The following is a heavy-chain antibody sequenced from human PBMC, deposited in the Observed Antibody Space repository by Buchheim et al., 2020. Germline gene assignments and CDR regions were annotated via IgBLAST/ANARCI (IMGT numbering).Heavy chain of an antibody. V-gene: IGHV3-30*04. CDR3: ASNAVAGYEGY. Sequence: VQLVESGGGLVQPGGSLRLSCGASGFPFSIYTMHWVRQAPGKGLEWVAVISYDGKNKDYAESVKGRFTISRDNSKHTVDLQMNSLRGDDTAVYYCASNAVAGYEGYWGQGT. CDR2: ISYDGKNK. J-gene: IGHJ4*03. CDR1: GFPFSIYT. D-gene: IGHD6-19*01.